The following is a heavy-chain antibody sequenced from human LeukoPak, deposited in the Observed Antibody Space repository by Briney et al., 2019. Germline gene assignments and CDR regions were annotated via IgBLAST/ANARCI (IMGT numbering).Heavy chain of an antibody. CDR3: AKSRGVVLRFLEWLSSSPPDY. V-gene: IGHV3-30*18. CDR1: GFTFSSYG. Sequence: GRSLRVSCAASGFTFSSYGMHWVRQAPGKGLERVAFISYDGSNKYYADSVKGRFTISRDNSKNTLYLQMNSLRAEDTAVYYCAKSRGVVLRFLEWLSSSPPDYWGQGTLVTVSS. D-gene: IGHD3-3*01. CDR2: ISYDGSNK. J-gene: IGHJ4*02.